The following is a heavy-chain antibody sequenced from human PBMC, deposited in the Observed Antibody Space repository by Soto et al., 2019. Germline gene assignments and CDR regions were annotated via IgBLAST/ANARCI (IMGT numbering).Heavy chain of an antibody. J-gene: IGHJ6*02. CDR3: AREKTSYGMDV. CDR2: MNPNSGNT. Sequence: QVQLVQSGAEVKKPGASVKVSCKASGYTFTSYDIHWVRQATGQGLEWMGWMNPNSGNTGYAQKFQGRVTMTRNTSLSTDYMELSSLRSEDSAVDYCAREKTSYGMDVWGQGTTVTVSS. CDR1: GYTFTSYD. V-gene: IGHV1-8*01.